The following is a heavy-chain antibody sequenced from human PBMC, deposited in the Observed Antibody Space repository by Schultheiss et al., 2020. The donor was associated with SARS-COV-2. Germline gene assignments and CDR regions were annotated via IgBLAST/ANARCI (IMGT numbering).Heavy chain of an antibody. CDR2: MNPNSGNT. J-gene: IGHJ5*02. Sequence: ASVKVSCKASGYTFTSYDINWVRQATGQGLEWMGWMNPNSGNTGYAQKFQGRVTITRDTSASTAYMELSSLRSEDTAVYYCARDQVDSSGWYVGWFDPWGQGTLVTVSS. CDR3: ARDQVDSSGWYVGWFDP. V-gene: IGHV1-8*01. CDR1: GYTFTSYD. D-gene: IGHD6-19*01.